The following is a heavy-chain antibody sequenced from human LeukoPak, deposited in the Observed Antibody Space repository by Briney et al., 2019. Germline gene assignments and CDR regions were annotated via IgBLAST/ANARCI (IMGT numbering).Heavy chain of an antibody. CDR1: GGSISSGGYS. J-gene: IGHJ4*02. V-gene: IGHV4-30-2*01. CDR2: IYHSGST. D-gene: IGHD2-8*02. Sequence: PSETLSLTCAVSGGSISSGGYSWSWIRQPPGKGLEWIGYIYHSGSTYYNPSLKSRVTISVDRSKNQFSLKLSSVTAADTAVYYCASQAWSVTIGSYYLDYWGQGTLVTVSS. CDR3: ASQAWSVTIGSYYLDY.